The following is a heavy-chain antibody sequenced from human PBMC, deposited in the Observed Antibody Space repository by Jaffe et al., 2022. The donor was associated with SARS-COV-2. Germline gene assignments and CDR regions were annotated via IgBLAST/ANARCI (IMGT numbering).Heavy chain of an antibody. CDR3: AREGDFWGGRGRFDY. CDR2: IKQDGSEE. Sequence: EVQLVESGGDLVQPGGSLRLSCAASGFTFGSHWMTWVRQAPGKGLEWVANIKQDGSEEYSVDSVKGRFTISRDNAKNSLYLQMNSLRPEDTAVYYCAREGDFWGGRGRFDYWGQGTLVIVSS. V-gene: IGHV3-7*03. CDR1: GFTFGSHW. J-gene: IGHJ4*02. D-gene: IGHD3-3*01.